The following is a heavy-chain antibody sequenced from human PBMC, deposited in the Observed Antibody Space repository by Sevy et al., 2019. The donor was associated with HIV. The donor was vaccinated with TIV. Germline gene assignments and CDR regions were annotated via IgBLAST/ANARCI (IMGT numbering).Heavy chain of an antibody. Sequence: GGSLRLSCAASGFTLSSYWMSWVRQAPGKGLEWVANIKQDGSDKYYVYSVKGRFTISRDNAKNSLYLQMNSLRAEDTAVYYCARDLYSGSYYENYWGQGTLVTVSS. J-gene: IGHJ4*02. D-gene: IGHD1-26*01. CDR2: IKQDGSDK. CDR1: GFTLSSYW. CDR3: ARDLYSGSYYENY. V-gene: IGHV3-7*01.